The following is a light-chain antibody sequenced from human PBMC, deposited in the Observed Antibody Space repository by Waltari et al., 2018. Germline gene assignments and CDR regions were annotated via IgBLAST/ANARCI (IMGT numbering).Light chain of an antibody. CDR1: QSVRTN. J-gene: IGKJ2*02. CDR2: GAS. Sequence: IVLTQSPVTLSVSPGERVTLSCRASQSVRTNVAWYQQQPGQAPRLLIYGASKRATGIPARLSGTGSGTEFTLTISSLQSEDFAVYFCHHYNDWPPGTFGQGTKLDSK. V-gene: IGKV3-15*01. CDR3: HHYNDWPPGT.